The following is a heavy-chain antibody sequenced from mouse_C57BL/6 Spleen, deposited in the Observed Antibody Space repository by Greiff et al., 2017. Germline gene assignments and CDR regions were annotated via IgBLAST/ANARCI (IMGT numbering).Heavy chain of an antibody. CDR1: GFNIKNTY. D-gene: IGHD3-2*02. J-gene: IGHJ4*01. V-gene: IGHV14-3*01. CDR2: IDPANGNT. Sequence: VQLQQSVAELVRPGASVKLSCTASGFNIKNTYMHWVKQRPEQGLEWIGRIDPANGNTKYAPKFPGKATITADTSSNTAYLQLSSLTSEDTAIYYCARPDSSGYFYYYAMDYWGQGTSVTVSS. CDR3: ARPDSSGYFYYYAMDY.